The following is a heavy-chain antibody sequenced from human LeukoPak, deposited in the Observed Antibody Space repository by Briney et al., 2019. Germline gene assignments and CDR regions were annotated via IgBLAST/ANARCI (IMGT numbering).Heavy chain of an antibody. J-gene: IGHJ4*02. CDR1: GFTFSSYA. V-gene: IGHV3-23*01. D-gene: IGHD3-22*01. Sequence: PGGSLRLSCAASGFTFSSYAMSWVRQAPGKGLEWVSAISGSGGSTYYADSVKGRFTISRDNSKNTLYLQMNSLRAEDTAVYYCAKVGVYQLLAGYYYDVSRYYFDYWGQGTLVTVSS. CDR3: AKVGVYQLLAGYYYDVSRYYFDY. CDR2: ISGSGGST.